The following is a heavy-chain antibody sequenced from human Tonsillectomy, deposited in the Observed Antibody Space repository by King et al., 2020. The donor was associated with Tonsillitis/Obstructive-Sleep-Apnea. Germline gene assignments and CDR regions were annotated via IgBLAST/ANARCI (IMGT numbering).Heavy chain of an antibody. V-gene: IGHV4-34*01. D-gene: IGHD6-19*01. CDR1: GGSFSDYY. CDR3: ARVGTTHRSGWYVNY. CDR2: INHSGST. J-gene: IGHJ4*02. Sequence: VQLQQWGAGLLKPSETLSLTCAVYGGSFSDYYWTWIRQPPGKGLEWIGEINHSGSTNYNPYPKGRVTSEVDKSQNQFSLKLSSVTAADTAVYFFARVGTTHRSGWYVNYWGQVYLVTVSS.